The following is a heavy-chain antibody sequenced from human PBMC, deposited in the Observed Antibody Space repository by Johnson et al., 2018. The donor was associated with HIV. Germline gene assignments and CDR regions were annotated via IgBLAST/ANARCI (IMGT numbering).Heavy chain of an antibody. Sequence: QVQLVESGGGLIQPGGSLRLSCAASGFTFSDYYMSWIRQAPGKGLEWVSYISSSGSTIYYADSVKGRFTISRDNAKNSLYLQMNSLSAEDTALYYCAKELARQSDAFDIWGQGTMVTVSS. CDR1: GFTFSDYY. J-gene: IGHJ3*02. CDR3: AKELARQSDAFDI. V-gene: IGHV3-11*01. CDR2: ISSSGSTI. D-gene: IGHD5-12*01.